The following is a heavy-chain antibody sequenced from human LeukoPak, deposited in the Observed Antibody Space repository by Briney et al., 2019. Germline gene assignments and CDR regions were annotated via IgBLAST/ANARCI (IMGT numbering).Heavy chain of an antibody. CDR2: ISGSGAGT. Sequence: PGGSLRLSCAASGFTFSGYAMNWVRQAPGKGLEWVSGISGSGAGTYYADSVKGRFTISRDNSKNTLYLQMNSLRADDMAVYYCAKMVRGFYTISYYFDYWGQGTLATVSS. CDR1: GFTFSGYA. CDR3: AKMVRGFYTISYYFDY. V-gene: IGHV3-23*01. D-gene: IGHD3-10*01. J-gene: IGHJ4*02.